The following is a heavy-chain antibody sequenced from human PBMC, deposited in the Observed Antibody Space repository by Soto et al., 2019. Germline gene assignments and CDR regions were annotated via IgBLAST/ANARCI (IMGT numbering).Heavy chain of an antibody. Sequence: EVNLLESGGGLVQPGGSLRLSCAASGFTFSSYAMSWVRQAPEKGLEWVSAISGSGGYTYYADSVKGRVKISRDKSKNTPYLQMNSLRAEDTAVYYCASRGYSYPITSPFDSWGQGALVTVSS. D-gene: IGHD5-18*01. CDR2: ISGSGGYT. V-gene: IGHV3-23*01. CDR1: GFTFSSYA. J-gene: IGHJ4*02. CDR3: ASRGYSYPITSPFDS.